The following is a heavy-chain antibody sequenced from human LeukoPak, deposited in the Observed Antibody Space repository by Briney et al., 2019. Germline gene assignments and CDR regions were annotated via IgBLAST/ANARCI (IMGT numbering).Heavy chain of an antibody. D-gene: IGHD2-2*01. CDR3: XRDRRTSAGYYFDY. Sequence: GXXYYXGXPXXXPSXKSRXTXSVDTSKNQFSLKLSSVTAADTXFYYCXRDRRTSAGYYFDYWGQGTLVTVSS. J-gene: IGHJ4*02. CDR2: XYYXGXP. V-gene: IGHV4-59*01.